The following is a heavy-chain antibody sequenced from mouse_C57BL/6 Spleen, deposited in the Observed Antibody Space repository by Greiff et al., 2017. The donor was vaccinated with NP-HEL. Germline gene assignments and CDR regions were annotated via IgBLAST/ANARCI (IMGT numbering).Heavy chain of an antibody. Sequence: DVMLVESGGGLVKPGGSLKLSCAASGFTFSSYAMSWVRQTPEKRLEWVATISDGGSYTYYPDNVKGRFTISRDNAKNNLYLQMSHLKSEDTAMYYCARDYGSRGGDFDYWGQGTTLTVSS. J-gene: IGHJ2*01. D-gene: IGHD1-1*01. CDR2: ISDGGSYT. V-gene: IGHV5-4*01. CDR3: ARDYGSRGGDFDY. CDR1: GFTFSSYA.